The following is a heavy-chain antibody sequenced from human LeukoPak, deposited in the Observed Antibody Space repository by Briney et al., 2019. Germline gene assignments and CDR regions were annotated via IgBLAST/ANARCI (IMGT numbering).Heavy chain of an antibody. CDR2: ISYDGSNK. D-gene: IGHD2-2*01. CDR1: GFTLSSYG. Sequence: GRSLRLSCGASGFTLSSYGMHWVRQAPGKGLEWVAVISYDGSNKYHADSVKGRFTISRDNSKNTLYLQMNSLRAEDTAVYYCTTQYCSSTTCLYPFDYWGQGTLVTVSS. V-gene: IGHV3-30*03. CDR3: TTQYCSSTTCLYPFDY. J-gene: IGHJ4*02.